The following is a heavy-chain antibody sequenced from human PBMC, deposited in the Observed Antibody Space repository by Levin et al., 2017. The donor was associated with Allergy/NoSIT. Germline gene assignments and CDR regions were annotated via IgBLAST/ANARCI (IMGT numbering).Heavy chain of an antibody. CDR2: ISWNSGSI. J-gene: IGHJ3*02. CDR3: ARDNIGLPDAFDI. V-gene: IGHV3-9*01. D-gene: IGHD3-10*01. CDR1: GFTFDDYA. Sequence: GGSLRLSCAASGFTFDDYAMHWVRQAPGKGLEWVSGISWNSGSIGYADSVKGRFTISRDNAKNSLYLQMNSLRTEDTALYYCARDNIGLPDAFDIWGSGTMVIVSS.